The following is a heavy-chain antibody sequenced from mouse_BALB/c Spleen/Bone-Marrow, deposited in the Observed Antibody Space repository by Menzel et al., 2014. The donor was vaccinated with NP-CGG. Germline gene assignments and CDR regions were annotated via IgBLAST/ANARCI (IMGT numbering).Heavy chain of an antibody. D-gene: IGHD4-1*01. V-gene: IGHV5-6*01. J-gene: IGHJ4*01. Sequence: EVKLMESGGDLVKPGGSLKLSCAASGFAFSTYGMSWVRQTPDKRLEWVATISSGGGYTYYPDSVKGLFTISRDNANNTLYLQMSSLKSEDTAMYYCTRQRNWDHYAMDYWGQGTSVTVSS. CDR3: TRQRNWDHYAMDY. CDR1: GFAFSTYG. CDR2: ISSGGGYT.